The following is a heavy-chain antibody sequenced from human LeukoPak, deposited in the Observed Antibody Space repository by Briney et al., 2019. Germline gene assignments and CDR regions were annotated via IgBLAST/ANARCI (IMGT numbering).Heavy chain of an antibody. CDR2: ISSSSSYI. V-gene: IGHV3-21*01. CDR1: GFTFSSYS. CDR3: ARDSLRYSSYDSLDY. Sequence: GGSLRLSCAASGFTFSSYSMNWVRQAPGKGLEWVSSISSSSSYIYYADSVKGRFTISRDNAKNSLYLQMNSLRAEDTAVYYYARDSLRYSSYDSLDYWGQGTLVTVSS. D-gene: IGHD5-12*01. J-gene: IGHJ4*02.